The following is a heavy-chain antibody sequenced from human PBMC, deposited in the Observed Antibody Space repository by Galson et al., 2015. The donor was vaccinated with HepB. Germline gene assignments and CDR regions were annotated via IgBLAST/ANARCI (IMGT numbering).Heavy chain of an antibody. V-gene: IGHV5-51*03. CDR3: ARPDSSGTRY. J-gene: IGHJ4*02. D-gene: IGHD6-19*01. Sequence: QSGAEVKKSGESLTISRTASGYNFATNWIGWVRQMPGKGLEWMGIIYPGDSDTRYSPSFQGQVTISADKSISTAYLEWSSLKASDTAMYFCARPDSSGTRYWGQGTLVTVSS. CDR1: GYNFATNW. CDR2: IYPGDSDT.